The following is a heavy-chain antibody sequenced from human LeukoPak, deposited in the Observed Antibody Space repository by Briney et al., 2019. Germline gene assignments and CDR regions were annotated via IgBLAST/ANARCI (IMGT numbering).Heavy chain of an antibody. V-gene: IGHV3-66*02. D-gene: IGHD1-26*01. CDR3: ARELH. CDR1: GFTFSDYY. J-gene: IGHJ4*02. Sequence: GGSLRLSCAASGFTFSDYYMNWVRQAPGKGLEWVSVIYSGGTTYCADSVKGRFTISRDNSKNTLYLQMNSLGAEDTAVYYCARELHLGQGTLVTVSS. CDR2: IYSGGTT.